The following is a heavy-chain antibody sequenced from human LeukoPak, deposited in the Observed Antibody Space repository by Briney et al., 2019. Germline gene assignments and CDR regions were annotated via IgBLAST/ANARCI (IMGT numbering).Heavy chain of an antibody. CDR2: ISRRGDNR. CDR3: ARAQDDTRNDLVDRSWDH. Sequence: GGSLRLSCAASGFTFSRCPMSWVRRAPGKGLEWVSAISRRGDNRHYADSVKGRFTISRHNSKNTLYLQMTSLRADDTAVYYCARAQDDTRNDLVDRSWDHWGQGTLVTVSS. D-gene: IGHD1-1*01. V-gene: IGHV3-23*01. CDR1: GFTFSRCP. J-gene: IGHJ4*02.